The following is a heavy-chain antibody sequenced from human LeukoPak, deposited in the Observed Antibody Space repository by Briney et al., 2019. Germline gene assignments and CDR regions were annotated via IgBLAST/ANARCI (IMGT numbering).Heavy chain of an antibody. CDR3: ARTTTFAPHFDY. D-gene: IGHD1-1*01. J-gene: IGHJ4*02. V-gene: IGHV3-66*01. Sequence: GGSLRLSCAASGFTVSSNYMSWVRQAPGKGLELVSVIYSGGTTYYADSVKGRFTISRDNSKNTLYLQMNSLRAEDTAVYYCARTTTFAPHFDYWGQGTLVTVSS. CDR1: GFTVSSNY. CDR2: IYSGGTT.